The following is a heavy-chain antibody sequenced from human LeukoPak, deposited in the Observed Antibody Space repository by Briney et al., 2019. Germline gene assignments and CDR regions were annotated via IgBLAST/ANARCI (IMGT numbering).Heavy chain of an antibody. D-gene: IGHD2-2*01. CDR3: ARGRPLGYCSSTSCYSYFDY. V-gene: IGHV4-34*01. J-gene: IGHJ4*02. Sequence: SETLPLTCAVYGGSYSGYYWSWIRQPPGKGLEWIGEVNHSGSTNYNPSLKSRVTISVDTSKNQFSLMLSSVTAADTAVYYCARGRPLGYCSSTSCYSYFDYWGQGALVTVSS. CDR1: GGSYSGYY. CDR2: VNHSGST.